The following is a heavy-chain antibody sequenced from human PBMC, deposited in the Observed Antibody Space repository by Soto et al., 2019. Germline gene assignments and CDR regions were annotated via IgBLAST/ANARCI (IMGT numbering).Heavy chain of an antibody. CDR3: ARGGYSYGFVDY. CDR2: INHSGST. Sequence: SETLSLTCAVYGGSFSGYYWSWIRQPPGKGLEWIGEINHSGSTNYNPSLKSRVTISVDTSKNQFSLKLSSVTAADTAVYYCARGGYSYGFVDYWGQGTLVTVSS. J-gene: IGHJ4*02. D-gene: IGHD5-18*01. V-gene: IGHV4-34*01. CDR1: GGSFSGYY.